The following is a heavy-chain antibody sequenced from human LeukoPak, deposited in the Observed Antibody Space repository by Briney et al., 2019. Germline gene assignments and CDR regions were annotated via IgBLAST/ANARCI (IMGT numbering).Heavy chain of an antibody. D-gene: IGHD3-3*01. J-gene: IGHJ6*04. CDR2: LYYSEST. V-gene: IGHV4-39*01. CDR1: GGSINSSNYY. CDR3: ARHLAAWSGYFMDV. Sequence: SETLSLTCTVSGGSINSSNYYWGWIRQPPGKGLEWIGGLYYSESTYYNPSLKSRVTLSVDTSKNQFSLKLSSVTAADTAVYYCARHLAAWSGYFMDVWGKGTTVTVSS.